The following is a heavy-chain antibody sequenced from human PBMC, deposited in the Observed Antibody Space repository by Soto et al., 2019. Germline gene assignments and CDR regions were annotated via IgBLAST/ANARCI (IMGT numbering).Heavy chain of an antibody. CDR3: ARDGGYCSSTSCPGDY. CDR1: GGTFSSYA. J-gene: IGHJ4*02. V-gene: IGHV1-69*06. Sequence: QVQLVQSGAEVKKPGSSVKVSCKASGGTFSSYAISWVRQAPGQGLEWMGGIIPIFGTANYAQKFQGRVTITADKSTSTPYMELSSLRSEDTAVYYCARDGGYCSSTSCPGDYWSQGTLVTVSS. CDR2: IIPIFGTA. D-gene: IGHD2-2*01.